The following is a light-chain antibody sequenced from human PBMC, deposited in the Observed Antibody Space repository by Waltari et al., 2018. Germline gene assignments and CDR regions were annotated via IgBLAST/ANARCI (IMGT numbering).Light chain of an antibody. V-gene: IGLV2-11*01. Sequence: QSALTQPRSVSGSPGPSVTISCPVPSNVGGYNYVSWYQQHPGKAPKLVIYGVSERPSGVPDRFSGSKSGKTASLTISGLQSEDEADYYCCSYEGTYTSVLFGGGTKLTVL. J-gene: IGLJ2*01. CDR3: CSYEGTYTSVL. CDR1: SNVGGYNY. CDR2: GVS.